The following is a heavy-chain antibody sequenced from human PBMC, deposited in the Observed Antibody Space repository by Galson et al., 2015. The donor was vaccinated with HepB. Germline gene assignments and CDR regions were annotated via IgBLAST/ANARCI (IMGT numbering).Heavy chain of an antibody. Sequence: SLTCAVSGGSFSSGGYSWSWIRQPPGKGLEWIGYIYYSGSTYYNPSLKSRVTISVDTSKNQFSLKLSSVTAADTAVYYCARSYCGGGSCYPPDAFDIWGQGTMVTVSS. CDR3: ARSYCGGGSCYPPDAFDI. J-gene: IGHJ3*02. D-gene: IGHD2-15*01. V-gene: IGHV4-30-4*07. CDR1: GGSFSSGGYS. CDR2: IYYSGST.